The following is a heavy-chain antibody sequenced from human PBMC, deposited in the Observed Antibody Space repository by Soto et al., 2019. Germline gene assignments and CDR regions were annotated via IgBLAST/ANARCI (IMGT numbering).Heavy chain of an antibody. CDR2: ISGSGGRT. CDR3: AKSCDSYFCHMDV. CDR1: EFNFRKYA. V-gene: IGHV3-23*01. Sequence: EVQLLESGGGLVKPGGSLRLSCAASEFNFRKYAMTWVRQAPGKGLEWVSAISGSGGRTYYADSVKGRFTVSRDDSQNTLYLQINSLRVEDMAVYYCAKSCDSYFCHMDVWGKGTTVNVSS. J-gene: IGHJ6*03.